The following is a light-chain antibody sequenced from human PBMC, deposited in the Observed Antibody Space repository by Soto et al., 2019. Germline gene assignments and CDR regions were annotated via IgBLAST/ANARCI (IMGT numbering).Light chain of an antibody. V-gene: IGLV2-14*03. J-gene: IGLJ1*01. CDR1: SSDVGGYNF. CDR3: SSFAGTNSFV. Sequence: QSALTQPASVSGSPGQSITISCTGTSSDVGGYNFVSWYQQHPGKAPKLMIYDVINRPSGVPNRFSGSKSGNTASLTISGLQAEDEADYYCSSFAGTNSFVFGTGTKVTVL. CDR2: DVI.